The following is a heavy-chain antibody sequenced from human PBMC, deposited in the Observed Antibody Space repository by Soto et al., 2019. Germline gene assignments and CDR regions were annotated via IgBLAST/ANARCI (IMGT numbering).Heavy chain of an antibody. D-gene: IGHD3-16*01. CDR2: TSYDGSNK. Sequence: QVQLVESGGGVVQPGTSLRLSCVGSGFTFRSFVIHWVRQAPGKGLEWVALTSYDGSNKYYDDSVKGRFTISRDNSRNTVNLQMDSTRLEDPALYQCARWGTPAGMDVRDQGILVSVSS. CDR3: ARWGTPAGMDV. V-gene: IGHV3-30*19. J-gene: IGHJ4*02. CDR1: GFTFRSFV.